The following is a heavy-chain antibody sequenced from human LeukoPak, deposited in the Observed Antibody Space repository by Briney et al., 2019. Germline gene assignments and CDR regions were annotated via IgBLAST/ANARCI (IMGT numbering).Heavy chain of an antibody. D-gene: IGHD4-17*01. CDR3: ARDTVTGRYYYYGMDV. J-gene: IGHJ6*02. CDR1: GFTFSSYS. CDR2: ISSSSSYI. V-gene: IGHV3-21*01. Sequence: GGSLRLSCAASGFTFSSYSMNWVRPAPGKGLEWVSSISSSSSYIYYADSVKGRFTISRDNAKNSLYLQMNSLRAEDTAVYYCARDTVTGRYYYYGMDVWGQGTTVTVSS.